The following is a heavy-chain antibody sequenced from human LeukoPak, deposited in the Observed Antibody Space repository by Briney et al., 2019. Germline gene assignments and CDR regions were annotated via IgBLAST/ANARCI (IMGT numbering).Heavy chain of an antibody. Sequence: SQTLSLTCAVSGGSISSGSYSWNWIRQPPGKGLEWIGYIYHSGSTYYNPSLKSRVTISVDRSKNQFSLKLSSVTAADTAVYYCARGLHSTSRSLDVWGKGTTVTVSS. J-gene: IGHJ6*04. CDR1: GGSISSGSYS. D-gene: IGHD5/OR15-5a*01. CDR3: ARGLHSTSRSLDV. V-gene: IGHV4-30-2*01. CDR2: IYHSGST.